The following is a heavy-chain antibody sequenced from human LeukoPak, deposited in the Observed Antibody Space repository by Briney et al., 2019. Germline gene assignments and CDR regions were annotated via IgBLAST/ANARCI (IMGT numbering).Heavy chain of an antibody. J-gene: IGHJ4*02. D-gene: IGHD2-15*01. CDR2: IYYSGST. CDR1: GGSFSGYY. CDR3: ARLAAREFDY. Sequence: SETLSLTCAVYGGSFSGYYWSWIRQPPGKGLEWIGSIYYSGSTYYNPSLKSRVTISVDTSKNQFSLKLSSVTAADTAVYYCARLAAREFDYWGQGTLVTVSS. V-gene: IGHV4-34*01.